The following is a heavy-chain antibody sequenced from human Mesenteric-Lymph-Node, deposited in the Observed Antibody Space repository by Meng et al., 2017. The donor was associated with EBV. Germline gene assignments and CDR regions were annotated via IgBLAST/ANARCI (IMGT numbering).Heavy chain of an antibody. CDR2: INPRGGTT. CDR3: ARDPCSTSCYNWFDP. Sequence: QVQRVQSGAEVKTPGAAVKVSCKASGYTFTSHNIHWVRQAPGQGLEWMGIINPRGGTTSYAQKFQGRVTMTRDTSTSTVSMELSSLRSEDTAVYYCARDPCSTSCYNWFDPWGQGTLVTVSS. D-gene: IGHD2-2*01. V-gene: IGHV1-46*01. CDR1: GYTFTSHN. J-gene: IGHJ5*02.